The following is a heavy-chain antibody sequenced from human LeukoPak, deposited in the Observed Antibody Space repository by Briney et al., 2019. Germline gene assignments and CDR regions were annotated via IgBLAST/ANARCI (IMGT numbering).Heavy chain of an antibody. CDR1: GGSFSGYY. V-gene: IGHV4-34*01. CDR3: ARASWSGYRYYYYGMDV. J-gene: IGHJ6*02. CDR2: INHSGST. D-gene: IGHD3-3*01. Sequence: SETLSLTCAVYGGSFSGYYWSWIRQPPGKGLEWIGEINHSGSTNYNPSLKSRVTISVDTSKNQFSLKLSSVTAADTAVYYCARASWSGYRYYYYGMDVWGHGTTVTVSS.